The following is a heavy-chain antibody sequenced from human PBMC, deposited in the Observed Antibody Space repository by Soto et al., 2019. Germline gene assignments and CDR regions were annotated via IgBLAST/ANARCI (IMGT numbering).Heavy chain of an antibody. V-gene: IGHV5-51*01. CDR2: IYPGDSDT. CDR1: GYSFTSYW. CDR3: ARSPIAVAGPSSAYGMDV. Sequence: PGESLKISCKGSGYSFTSYWIGWVRQMPGKGLEWMGIIYPGDSDTRYSPSFQGQVTISADKSISTAYLQWSSLKASDTAMYYCARSPIAVAGPSSAYGMDVWGQGTTVTVSS. J-gene: IGHJ6*02. D-gene: IGHD6-19*01.